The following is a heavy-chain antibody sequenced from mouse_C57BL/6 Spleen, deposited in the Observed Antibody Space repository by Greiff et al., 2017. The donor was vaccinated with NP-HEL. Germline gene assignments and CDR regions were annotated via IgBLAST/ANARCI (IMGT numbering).Heavy chain of an antibody. V-gene: IGHV1-81*01. J-gene: IGHJ1*03. CDR1: GYTFTSYG. D-gene: IGHD1-1*01. CDR2: IYPRSGNT. CDR3: ARQHYGSSWDWYFDV. Sequence: QVQLKQSGAELARPGASVKLSCKASGYTFTSYGISWVKQRTGQGLEWIGEIYPRSGNTYYNEKFKGKATLTADKSSSTAYMELRSLTSEDSAVYFCARQHYGSSWDWYFDVWGTGTTVTVSS.